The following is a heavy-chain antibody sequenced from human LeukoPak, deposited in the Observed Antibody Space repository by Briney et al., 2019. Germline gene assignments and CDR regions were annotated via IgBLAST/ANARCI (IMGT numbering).Heavy chain of an antibody. V-gene: IGHV3-30*02. CDR3: ARGPSGYHNT. J-gene: IGHJ4*02. D-gene: IGHD5-12*01. CDR1: GFTFSSYG. Sequence: GGSLRLSCAASGFTFSSYGMHWIRQAPGKGLEWVAFIRNDGSSKYYADSVKGRFTISRDNSKNTLYLQMNSLRAEDTAVYYCARGPSGYHNTGGQGTLVTVSS. CDR2: IRNDGSSK.